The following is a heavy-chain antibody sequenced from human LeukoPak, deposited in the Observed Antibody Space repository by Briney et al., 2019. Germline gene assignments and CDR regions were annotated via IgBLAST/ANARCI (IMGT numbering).Heavy chain of an antibody. CDR1: GFTFSTYW. Sequence: PGGSLRLPCVASGFTFSTYWMTWVRQAPGKGLEWVANMKGDGSEKHYVDSVKGRFTISRDNARNSLYLEMNSLRAEDSAVYYCARPAYTAAYDLWGQGTLVTVSS. CDR3: ARPAYTAAYDL. CDR2: MKGDGSEK. D-gene: IGHD3-16*01. V-gene: IGHV3-7*01. J-gene: IGHJ3*01.